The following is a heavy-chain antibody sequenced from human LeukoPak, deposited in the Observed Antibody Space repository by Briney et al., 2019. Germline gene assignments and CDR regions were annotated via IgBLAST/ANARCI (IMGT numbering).Heavy chain of an antibody. Sequence: SETLSLTCAVYGGSFSGYYWSWIRQPPGKGLEWIGEINHSGSTNYNPSLKSRVTISVDTSKNQFSLKLSSVTAADTAVYYCARGHHPGTHWGQGTLVTVSS. J-gene: IGHJ4*02. CDR3: ARGHHPGTH. V-gene: IGHV4-34*01. D-gene: IGHD1-14*01. CDR1: GGSFSGYY. CDR2: INHSGST.